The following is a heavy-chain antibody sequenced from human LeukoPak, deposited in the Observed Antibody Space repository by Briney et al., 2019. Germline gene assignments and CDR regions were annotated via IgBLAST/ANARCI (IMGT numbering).Heavy chain of an antibody. J-gene: IGHJ3*02. CDR1: GFTFDDYG. D-gene: IGHD6-19*01. CDR3: ARVAVAGLRGAFDI. Sequence: GGSLRLSCAASGFTFDDYGMSWVRQAPGKGLEWVSGINWNGGSTGYADSVKGRFTISRDNAKNSLYLQMNSLRAEDTALYYCARVAVAGLRGAFDIWGQGTMVTVSS. CDR2: INWNGGST. V-gene: IGHV3-20*04.